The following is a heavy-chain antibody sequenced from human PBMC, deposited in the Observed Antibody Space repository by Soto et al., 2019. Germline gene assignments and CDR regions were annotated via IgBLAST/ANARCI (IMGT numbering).Heavy chain of an antibody. Sequence: PGGSLRLSCAASGFTFSSYSMNWVRQDPGKGLEWVSYISSSSSTIYYADSVKGRSTISRDNAKNSLYLQMNSLRAEDTAVYYCARDSGYSYGPLDYWGQGTLVTVSS. J-gene: IGHJ4*02. CDR2: ISSSSSTI. D-gene: IGHD5-18*01. CDR1: GFTFSSYS. V-gene: IGHV3-48*01. CDR3: ARDSGYSYGPLDY.